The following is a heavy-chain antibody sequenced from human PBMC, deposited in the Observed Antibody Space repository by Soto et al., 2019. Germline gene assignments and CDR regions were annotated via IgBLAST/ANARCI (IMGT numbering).Heavy chain of an antibody. CDR3: VKWYWKGDV. J-gene: IGHJ6*02. CDR1: GFTFSTYA. D-gene: IGHD1-1*01. Sequence: EVQLLESGGGLVQPGGSLRLSGAASGFTFSTYAMNWVRQAPGNGLEWVSAISGSGGSIHYADSVKGRFTISRDNSKNTLYLQMNSLRDEDTPVYHCVKWYWKGDVWGQGTTVTVFS. CDR2: ISGSGGSI. V-gene: IGHV3-23*01.